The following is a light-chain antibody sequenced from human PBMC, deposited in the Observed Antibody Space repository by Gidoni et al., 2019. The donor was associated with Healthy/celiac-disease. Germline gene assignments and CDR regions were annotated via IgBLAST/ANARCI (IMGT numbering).Light chain of an antibody. CDR2: EVS. CDR1: SSDVGAYNY. J-gene: IGLJ1*01. CDR3: SSYTSRSTLV. Sequence: QSALTRPASVSGPPGQSITISCTGTSSDVGAYNYVSWYQQHPGKVPKLMISEVSDRPSGVSNRFSGSKSGNTASLTISGLQAEDEADYYCSSYTSRSTLVFGTGTRVTVL. V-gene: IGLV2-14*01.